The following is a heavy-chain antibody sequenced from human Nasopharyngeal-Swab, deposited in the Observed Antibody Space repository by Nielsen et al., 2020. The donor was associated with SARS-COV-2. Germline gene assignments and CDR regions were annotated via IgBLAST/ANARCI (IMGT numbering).Heavy chain of an antibody. CDR1: GLTVSYTY. Sequence: GESLKISCAVSGLTVSYTYMSWVRQAPGKGLEWVSVTEIGGTTHYADSVKGRFTISRDNSRNAAYLQMNSLREEDTAVYHCARDPPGSGYAFDIWGQGTMVTVSS. J-gene: IGHJ3*02. D-gene: IGHD3-10*01. V-gene: IGHV3-53*01. CDR2: TEIGGTT. CDR3: ARDPPGSGYAFDI.